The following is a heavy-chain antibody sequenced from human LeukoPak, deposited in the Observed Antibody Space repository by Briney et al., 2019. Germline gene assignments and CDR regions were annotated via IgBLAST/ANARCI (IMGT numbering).Heavy chain of an antibody. CDR3: ARGGTYAVYYFGMDV. Sequence: GGSLRLSCVASGXTVSTNYINWVRQAPGKGLGWVSVIYSGGSTNFADSVKGRFTISRDNSKTTLYLQMNSLRAEDTAVYYCARGGTYAVYYFGMDVWGQGTTVTVSS. D-gene: IGHD2-8*01. CDR2: IYSGGST. J-gene: IGHJ6*02. V-gene: IGHV3-66*01. CDR1: GXTVSTNY.